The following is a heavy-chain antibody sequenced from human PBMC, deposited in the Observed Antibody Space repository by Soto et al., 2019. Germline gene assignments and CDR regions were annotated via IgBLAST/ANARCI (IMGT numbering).Heavy chain of an antibody. Sequence: PGGSLRLSCAASGFTFSTYTMNWVRQAPGKGLEWVAGIFPGGSTYYANSVKGRFTISRDHSQSSVFLQMSSLRDEDTAVYFCAKAAKRAWVASRTDYWGQGTLVTVSS. CDR1: GFTFSTYT. D-gene: IGHD2-15*01. V-gene: IGHV3-23*01. J-gene: IGHJ4*02. CDR2: IFPGGST. CDR3: AKAAKRAWVASRTDY.